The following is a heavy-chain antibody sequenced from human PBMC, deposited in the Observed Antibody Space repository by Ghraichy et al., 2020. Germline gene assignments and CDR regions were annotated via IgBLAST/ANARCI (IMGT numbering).Heavy chain of an antibody. D-gene: IGHD6-19*01. J-gene: IGHJ1*01. CDR2: IYYSGST. CDR1: GGPISSYY. CDR3: ARGGYSSGWTGILKFQH. Sequence: SCTVSGGPISSYYWSWIRQPPGKGLEWIGYIYYSGSTNYNPSLKSRVTISVDTSKNQFSLKLSSVTAADTAVYYCARGGYSSGWTGILKFQHWGQGTLFTVSS. V-gene: IGHV4-59*01.